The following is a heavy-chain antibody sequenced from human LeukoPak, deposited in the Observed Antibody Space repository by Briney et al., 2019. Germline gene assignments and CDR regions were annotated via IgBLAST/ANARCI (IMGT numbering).Heavy chain of an antibody. V-gene: IGHV4-39*01. CDR2: VHYSGTT. Sequence: SETLSLTCSVSGGSISGSPCFWGWIRQPPGKGLEWIATVHYSGTTSYTPSLKSRVTISVDTSKNEFSLSLTSVTAADTAVYYCARLITTAAPEQYFQLWGQGSLVTVSS. CDR3: ARLITTAAPEQYFQL. D-gene: IGHD3-10*01. J-gene: IGHJ1*01. CDR1: GGSISGSPCF.